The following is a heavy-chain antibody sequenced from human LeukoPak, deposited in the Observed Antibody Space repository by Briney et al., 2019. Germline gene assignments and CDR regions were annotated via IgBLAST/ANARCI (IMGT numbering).Heavy chain of an antibody. V-gene: IGHV1-69*05. J-gene: IGHJ4*02. CDR2: IIPIFGTA. CDR3: ARSRPYYYDSSGYLVSSGY. Sequence: GASVKVSCKASGGTFSSYAISWVRQAPGQGLEWMGGIIPIFGTANYAQKFQGRVTITTDESTSTAYMELSSLRSEDTAVYYCARSRPYYYDSSGYLVSSGYWGQGTLVTVSS. D-gene: IGHD3-22*01. CDR1: GGTFSSYA.